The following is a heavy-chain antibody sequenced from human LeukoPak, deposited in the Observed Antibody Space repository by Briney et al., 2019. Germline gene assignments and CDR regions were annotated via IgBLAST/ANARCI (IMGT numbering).Heavy chain of an antibody. V-gene: IGHV1-2*02. CDR3: ASLVVVPAATGDYFDY. J-gene: IGHJ4*02. D-gene: IGHD2-2*01. CDR2: INPNSGGT. CDR1: GYTFTGYY. Sequence: ASVKVSCKASGYTFTGYYMHWVRQAPGQGLEWMGWINPNSGGTNYALKFQGRVTMTRDTSISTAYMELSRLRSDDTAVYYCASLVVVPAATGDYFDYWGQGTLVTVSS.